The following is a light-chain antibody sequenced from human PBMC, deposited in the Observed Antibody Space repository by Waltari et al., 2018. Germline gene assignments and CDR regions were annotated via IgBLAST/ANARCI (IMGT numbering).Light chain of an antibody. Sequence: QSVLTQPPSVSGAPGLTVTISCTGRGSNVGAGYDVHWYQRLPGAAPKLLVFRNNQRPSGVPVRFSGSKSGSSASLAITGLRAEDEGDYFCQSYDSSLAVWVFGGGTKLTVL. J-gene: IGLJ3*02. CDR2: RNN. CDR1: GSNVGAGYD. CDR3: QSYDSSLAVWV. V-gene: IGLV1-40*01.